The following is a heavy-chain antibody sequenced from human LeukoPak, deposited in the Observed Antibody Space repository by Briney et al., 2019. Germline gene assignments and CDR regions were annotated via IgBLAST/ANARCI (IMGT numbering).Heavy chain of an antibody. CDR2: ISYDGSNK. Sequence: PGGSLRLSCAASGFTFSSYAMHWVRQAPGMGLEWVAVISYDGSNKYYADSVKGRFTISRDNSKNTLYLQMNSLRAEDTAVYYCARDSLIVGASYYFDYWGQGTLVTVSS. V-gene: IGHV3-30*04. CDR3: ARDSLIVGASYYFDY. D-gene: IGHD1-26*01. CDR1: GFTFSSYA. J-gene: IGHJ4*02.